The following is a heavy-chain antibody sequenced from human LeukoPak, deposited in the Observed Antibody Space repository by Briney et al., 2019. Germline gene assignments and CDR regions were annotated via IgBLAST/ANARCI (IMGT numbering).Heavy chain of an antibody. Sequence: PSETLSLTCTVSGDSISTFYWNWIRQPPGKGLEWIGYIFDGGNTNYNPSLKSRVTISVDTSKNQFSLNLTSATAEDTAAYYCARGYGRRQWLVGYWGQGTLVTVSS. D-gene: IGHD6-19*01. CDR2: IFDGGNT. V-gene: IGHV4-59*01. J-gene: IGHJ4*02. CDR3: ARGYGRRQWLVGY. CDR1: GDSISTFY.